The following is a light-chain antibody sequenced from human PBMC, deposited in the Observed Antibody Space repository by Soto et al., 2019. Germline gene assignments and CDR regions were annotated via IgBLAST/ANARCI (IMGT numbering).Light chain of an antibody. CDR1: QSISSY. V-gene: IGKV1-9*01. CDR3: QQLTIYPLS. J-gene: IGKJ4*01. CDR2: AAS. Sequence: DIPANQSPSSLSASVGDRVTISCRASQSISSYLNWYQQKPGKAPKLLIYAASSLQSGVPSRFSGSGSGTEFTLTISSLQPEDFTPYSCQQLTIYPLSFGGGTKV.